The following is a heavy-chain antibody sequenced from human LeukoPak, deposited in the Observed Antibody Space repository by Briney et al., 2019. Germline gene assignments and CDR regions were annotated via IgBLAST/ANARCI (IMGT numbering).Heavy chain of an antibody. Sequence: PSETLSLTCTVSGYSISSGYYWGWIRQPPGKGLEWIGSIYHSGSTYYNPSLKSRVTISVDTSKNQFSLKLSSVTAADTAVYYCARAGHDYGDYEWFDPWGQGTLVTVSS. CDR1: GYSISSGYY. J-gene: IGHJ5*02. CDR2: IYHSGST. CDR3: ARAGHDYGDYEWFDP. V-gene: IGHV4-38-2*02. D-gene: IGHD4-17*01.